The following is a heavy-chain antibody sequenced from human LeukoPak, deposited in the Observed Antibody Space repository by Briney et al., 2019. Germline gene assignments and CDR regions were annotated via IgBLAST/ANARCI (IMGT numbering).Heavy chain of an antibody. V-gene: IGHV4-4*07. J-gene: IGHJ4*02. CDR1: GGSISSYY. CDR3: AKPPWGITIFGVVSHY. Sequence: SETLSLTCTVSGGSISSYYWSWIRQPAGKGLEWIGRTYTSGSTNYNPSLKSRVTMSVDTSKNQFSLKLSSVTAADTAVYYCAKPPWGITIFGVVSHYWGQGTLVTVSS. D-gene: IGHD3-3*01. CDR2: TYTSGST.